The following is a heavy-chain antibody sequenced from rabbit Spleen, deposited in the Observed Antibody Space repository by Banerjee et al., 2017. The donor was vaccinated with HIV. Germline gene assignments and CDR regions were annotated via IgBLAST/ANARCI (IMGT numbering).Heavy chain of an antibody. Sequence: QSLEESGGDLVKPGASLTLTCTASGFSFSSSQYMCWVRQAPGKGLELIACIYTIGGTTYYASWAKGRFTISKTSSTAVTLRMTGLTAADTATYFCARRDSGDYRAMDLWGPGTLVTVS. V-gene: IGHV1S40*01. CDR3: ARRDSGDYRAMDL. D-gene: IGHD1-1*01. CDR2: IYTIGGTT. CDR1: GFSFSSSQY. J-gene: IGHJ6*01.